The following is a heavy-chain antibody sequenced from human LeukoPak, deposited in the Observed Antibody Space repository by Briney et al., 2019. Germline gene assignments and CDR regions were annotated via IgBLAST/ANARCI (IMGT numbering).Heavy chain of an antibody. CDR2: IYYSGST. Sequence: PSETLSLTCTVSGXSISSYYWSWIRQPPGKGPEWIGYIYYSGSTNYNPSLKSRVTISVDTSKNQFSLKLSSVTAADTAVYYCARGGSTGTNLNWVDPWGQGTLVTVSS. V-gene: IGHV4-59*01. CDR1: GXSISSYY. J-gene: IGHJ5*02. D-gene: IGHD1-1*01. CDR3: ARGGSTGTNLNWVDP.